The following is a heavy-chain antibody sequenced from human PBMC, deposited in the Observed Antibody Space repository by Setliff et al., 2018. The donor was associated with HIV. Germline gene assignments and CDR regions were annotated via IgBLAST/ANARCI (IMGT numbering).Heavy chain of an antibody. Sequence: TLSLTCSVSGGSIGSGTDFWSWIRQPAGKGLQWIGRIHTSGNTNYNPSLKSRVTISVDTSKSQFSLKLSSLTAADTAVYYCARGRTQWPNYNYFDPWGLGTLVTVSS. CDR2: IHTSGNT. D-gene: IGHD6-19*01. V-gene: IGHV4-61*02. J-gene: IGHJ5*02. CDR1: GGSIGSGTDF. CDR3: ARGRTQWPNYNYFDP.